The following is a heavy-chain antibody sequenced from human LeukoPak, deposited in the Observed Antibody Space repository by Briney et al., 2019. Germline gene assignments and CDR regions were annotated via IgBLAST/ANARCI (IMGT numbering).Heavy chain of an antibody. CDR3: ARWTYYYDSSGYYYPI. CDR1: GYTFTSYD. V-gene: IGHV1-8*01. CDR2: MNPNSGNT. D-gene: IGHD3-22*01. J-gene: IGHJ4*02. Sequence: GASVKVSCKASGYTFTSYDINWVRQATGQGLEWMGWMNPNSGNTGYAQKFQGRVTITADKSTSTAYMELSSLRSEDTAVYYCARWTYYYDSSGYYYPIWGQGTLVTVSS.